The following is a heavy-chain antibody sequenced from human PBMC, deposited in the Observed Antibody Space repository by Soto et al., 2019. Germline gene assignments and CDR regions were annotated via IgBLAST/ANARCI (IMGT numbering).Heavy chain of an antibody. V-gene: IGHV3-23*01. CDR1: GFTFSSYA. D-gene: IGHD6-6*01. CDR3: AKDRTISSPGPDY. CDR2: ISGGGGST. Sequence: GGSLRLSCAASGFTFSSYALSWVRQAPGKGLEWVSVISGGGGSTYYADSVKGRFTISRDNSKNTLYLQMNSLRAEDTAVYYCAKDRTISSPGPDYWGQGTLLTVSS. J-gene: IGHJ4*02.